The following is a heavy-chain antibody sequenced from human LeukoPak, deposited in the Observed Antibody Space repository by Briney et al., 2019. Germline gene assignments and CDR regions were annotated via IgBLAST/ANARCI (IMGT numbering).Heavy chain of an antibody. CDR3: ANGKYSSSWTLDY. V-gene: IGHV3-30*18. CDR1: RFTFSSYA. CDR2: ISYDGSNK. D-gene: IGHD6-13*01. J-gene: IGHJ4*02. Sequence: GGSLRLSCAASRFTFSSYAMSWVRQAPGKGLEWVAVISYDGSNKYYADSVKGRFTISRDNSKNTLYLQMNSLRAEDTAVYYCANGKYSSSWTLDYWGQGTLVTVFS.